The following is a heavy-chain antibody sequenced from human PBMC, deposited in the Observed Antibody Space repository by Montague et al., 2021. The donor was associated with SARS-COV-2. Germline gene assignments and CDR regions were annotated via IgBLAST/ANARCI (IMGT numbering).Heavy chain of an antibody. J-gene: IGHJ6*02. CDR2: IYYSGST. CDR3: ARVGRQQLVRLSGMDV. Sequence: SETLSLTCTVFGGSISSSSYYWGWIRQPPGKGLGWIGSIYYSGSTYYNPSLKSRVTISVDTSKNQFSLKLSSVTAADTAVYYCARVGRQQLVRLSGMDVWGQGTTVTVSS. D-gene: IGHD6-13*01. V-gene: IGHV4-39*07. CDR1: GGSISSSSYY.